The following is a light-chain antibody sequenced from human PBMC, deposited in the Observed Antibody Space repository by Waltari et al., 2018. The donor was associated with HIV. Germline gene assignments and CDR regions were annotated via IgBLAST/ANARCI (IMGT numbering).Light chain of an antibody. Sequence: QSALTQPASVSGSPGQWITISCTGTSSAGVGYNYFSWYQQHPGKAPKLMIDDVSHRPSGVSNRFSGSKSSNTAALTISGLQAEDGADYYCSSYTSSSTMFGGGTKLTGL. J-gene: IGLJ3*02. CDR2: DVS. CDR1: SSAGVGYNY. V-gene: IGLV2-14*03. CDR3: SSYTSSSTM.